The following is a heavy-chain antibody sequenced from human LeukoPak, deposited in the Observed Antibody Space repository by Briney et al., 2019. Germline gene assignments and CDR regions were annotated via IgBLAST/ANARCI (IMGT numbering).Heavy chain of an antibody. J-gene: IGHJ4*01. V-gene: IGHV3-30*02. Sequence: PGGSLRLSCAASGFTFSSYGMHWVRQAPGKGLGWVAFIRYDGSNKYYADSVKGRFTISRDNSKNTLYLQMNSLRAEDTAVYYCARGTVGNFDYWGHGTLVTVSS. CDR2: IRYDGSNK. D-gene: IGHD4-23*01. CDR3: ARGTVGNFDY. CDR1: GFTFSSYG.